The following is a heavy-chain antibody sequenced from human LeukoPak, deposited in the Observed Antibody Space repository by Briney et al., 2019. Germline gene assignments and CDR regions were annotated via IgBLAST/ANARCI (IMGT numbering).Heavy chain of an antibody. CDR1: GGSISNFY. V-gene: IGHV4-4*07. CDR3: ARGGTIFGVLTH. CDR2: ISTSGTT. D-gene: IGHD3-3*01. Sequence: PSETLSLTCSVSGGSISNFYWSWIRPPARKGLEWSGRISTSGTTNHNPSLTSRVTMSVHTSKNQISLRLSSVTAADTAVYYCARGGTIFGVLTHWGQGTLATVSS. J-gene: IGHJ4*02.